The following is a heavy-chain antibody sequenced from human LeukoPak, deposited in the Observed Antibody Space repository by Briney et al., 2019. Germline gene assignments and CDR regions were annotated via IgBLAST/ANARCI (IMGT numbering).Heavy chain of an antibody. CDR2: IYYSGST. CDR1: GGSISSYY. V-gene: IGHV4-59*08. D-gene: IGHD1-26*01. Sequence: PSETLSLTCTVYGGSISSYYWSWIRQPPGKGLEWIGYIYYSGSTNYNPSLKSRVTISVDTSKNQFSLKLSSVTAADTAVYYCARHSGSYRYYFYYGGQGTLVTVSS. J-gene: IGHJ4*02. CDR3: ARHSGSYRYYFYY.